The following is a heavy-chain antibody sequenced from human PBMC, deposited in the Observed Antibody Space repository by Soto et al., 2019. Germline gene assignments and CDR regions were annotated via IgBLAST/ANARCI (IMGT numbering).Heavy chain of an antibody. CDR2: ISAYNGNT. J-gene: IGHJ4*02. Sequence: QVQLVQSGPEVRKPGASVKVSCKASGYTFNHYAISWVRQAPGQGLEWMGWISAYNGNTNYAQKFEGRVTITTDSSTSTAYLEVMSLRSDDTAVYYCARDIVATIQGDYWGQGTLVTVSS. CDR3: ARDIVATIQGDY. CDR1: GYTFNHYA. D-gene: IGHD5-12*01. V-gene: IGHV1-18*04.